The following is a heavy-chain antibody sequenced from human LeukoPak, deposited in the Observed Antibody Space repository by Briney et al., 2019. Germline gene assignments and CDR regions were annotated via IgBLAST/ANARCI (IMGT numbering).Heavy chain of an antibody. CDR3: ATETGGIDPFDY. D-gene: IGHD7-27*01. V-gene: IGHV3-30*02. J-gene: IGHJ4*02. CDR1: GFTFSSYG. Sequence: GGSLRLSCGASGFTFSSYGMHWVRQAPGRGLGWVAFIRYVGSNKYYADSVKGRFTISRDNSKNTLYLLMNSLRAEHTAVYYCATETGGIDPFDYWGQGTLVTVSS. CDR2: IRYVGSNK.